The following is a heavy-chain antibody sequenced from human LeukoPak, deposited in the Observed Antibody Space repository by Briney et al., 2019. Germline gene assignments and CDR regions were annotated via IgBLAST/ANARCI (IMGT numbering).Heavy chain of an antibody. D-gene: IGHD2-15*01. Sequence: PSGTLSLTCTVSGESMTNYYWSWIRQPAGKGLEWIGRIHTSGSTNHYPSLESRVRMSVDTSKNQFSLNLSSVTAADTAVYYCARDSLCTGGSCYANMFDYWGLGILVTVSS. CDR2: IHTSGST. CDR3: ARDSLCTGGSCYANMFDY. V-gene: IGHV4-4*07. CDR1: GESMTNYY. J-gene: IGHJ4*02.